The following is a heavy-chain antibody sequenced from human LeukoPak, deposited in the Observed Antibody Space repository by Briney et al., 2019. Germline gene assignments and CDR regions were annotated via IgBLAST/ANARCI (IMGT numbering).Heavy chain of an antibody. CDR2: ISSSGSTI. Sequence: GGSLRLSCAASGFTFSDYYMSWIRQAPGKGLEWVSYISSSGSTIYYADSVKGRFTISRVNAKNSLYLQMNSLRAEDTAVYYCARGKSFVVVPAAMDYWGQGTLVTVSS. CDR3: ARGKSFVVVPAAMDY. V-gene: IGHV3-11*01. J-gene: IGHJ4*02. CDR1: GFTFSDYY. D-gene: IGHD2-2*01.